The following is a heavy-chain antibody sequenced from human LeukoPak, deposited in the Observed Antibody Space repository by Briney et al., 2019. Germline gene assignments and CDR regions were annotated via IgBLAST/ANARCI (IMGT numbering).Heavy chain of an antibody. J-gene: IGHJ4*02. CDR2: INPSGGST. Sequence: ASVKVSCKASGYTFTSYYMHWVRQAPGQGLEWMGIINPSGGSTSYAQKFQGRVTMTRDMSTSTVYMELSSLRSEDTAVYYCARLQYSSGWSDPYYFDYWGQGTLVTVSS. CDR1: GYTFTSYY. CDR3: ARLQYSSGWSDPYYFDY. D-gene: IGHD6-19*01. V-gene: IGHV1-46*01.